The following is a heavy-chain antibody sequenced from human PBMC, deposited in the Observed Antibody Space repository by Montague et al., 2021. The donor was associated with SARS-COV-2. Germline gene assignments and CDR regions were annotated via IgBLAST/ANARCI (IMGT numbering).Heavy chain of an antibody. CDR3: ASYQNYYYYYGMDV. CDR2: ISSSSSYI. D-gene: IGHD2-2*01. J-gene: IGHJ6*02. CDR1: GFTFSSYS. Sequence: SLRLSCAASGFTFSSYSMNWVRQAPGKGLEWVSSISSSSSYIYYADSVRGRFTISRDNAKNSLYLQMNSLRAEDTAVYYCASYQNYYYYYGMDVWGQGTTATVSS. V-gene: IGHV3-21*01.